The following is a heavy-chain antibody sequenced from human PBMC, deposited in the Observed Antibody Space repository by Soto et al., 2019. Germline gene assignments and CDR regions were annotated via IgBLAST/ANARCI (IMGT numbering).Heavy chain of an antibody. J-gene: IGHJ4*02. CDR2: ISYDGSNR. V-gene: IGHV3-30*18. CDR3: AKDHIVAAAPDY. D-gene: IGHD2-2*01. CDR1: GFAFSTYN. Sequence: PGGSLRLSCAASGFAFSTYNMNWVRQAPGKGLEWVAVISYDGSNRYYADSVKGRFTISRDNSKNTLYLQMNSLRSEDTAVYYCAKDHIVAAAPDYWGQGTLVTVSS.